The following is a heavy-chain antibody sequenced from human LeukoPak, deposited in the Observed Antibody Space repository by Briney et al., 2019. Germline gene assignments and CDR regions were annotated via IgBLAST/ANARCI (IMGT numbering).Heavy chain of an antibody. CDR1: GYTFTSYG. Sequence: ALVKVSCKASGYTFTSYGISWVRQAPGQGLEWTGWISAYNGNTNYAQKLQGRVTMTTDTSTSTAYMELRSLRSDDTAVYYCARVTPERLAHIVVVPAAIDYWGQGTLVTVSS. CDR3: ARVTPERLAHIVVVPAAIDY. D-gene: IGHD2-2*01. V-gene: IGHV1-18*01. CDR2: ISAYNGNT. J-gene: IGHJ4*02.